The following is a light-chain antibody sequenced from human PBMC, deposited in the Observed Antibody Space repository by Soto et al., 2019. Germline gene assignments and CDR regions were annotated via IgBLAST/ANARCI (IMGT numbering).Light chain of an antibody. CDR2: DAS. CDR1: HLVSSY. V-gene: IGKV3D-20*02. CDR3: QQQYDRPRT. J-gene: IGKJ1*01. Sequence: EIVMTQSPATLSVSPGERATLSCRARHLVSSYLAWYQQKPGQAHRLLIYDASSRATGIPDRFSGSGSGTDFTLTISRLEPEDFAVYYCQQQYDRPRTFGQGTKVDIK.